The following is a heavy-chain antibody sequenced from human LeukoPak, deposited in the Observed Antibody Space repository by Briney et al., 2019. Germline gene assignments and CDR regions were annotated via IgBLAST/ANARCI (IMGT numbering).Heavy chain of an antibody. CDR1: GGSFSGYY. Sequence: SETLSLTCAVYGGSFSGYYWSWIRQPPGKGLEWIGEINHSGSTNYNPSLKSRVTISVDTSKNQFSLKLSSVTAPDTAVYYCARAHISLYRYYYMDVWGKGTTVTVSS. D-gene: IGHD3-16*01. CDR2: INHSGST. J-gene: IGHJ6*03. V-gene: IGHV4-34*01. CDR3: ARAHISLYRYYYMDV.